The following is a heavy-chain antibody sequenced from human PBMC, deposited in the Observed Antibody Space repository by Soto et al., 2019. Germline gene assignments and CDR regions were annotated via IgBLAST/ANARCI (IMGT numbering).Heavy chain of an antibody. CDR3: AKGDNLGPKTGYAFDP. Sequence: SQALSLTCAISGDGVSSNTASWNWVRQSPSRVLEWLGRTYSRSKWYNDYAVSVKSRIIINPDTSKNQFSLQLNSVTPEDTAVYYCAKGDNLGPKTGYAFDPWGQGILVTVS. CDR1: GDGVSSNTAS. D-gene: IGHD5-12*01. J-gene: IGHJ5*02. CDR2: TYSRSKWYN. V-gene: IGHV6-1*01.